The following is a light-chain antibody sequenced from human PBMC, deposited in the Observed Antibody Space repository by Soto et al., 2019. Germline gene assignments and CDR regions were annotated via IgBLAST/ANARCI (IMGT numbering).Light chain of an antibody. Sequence: DIQMTQSPSTLSASVGDRVTITCRASQSISSWLAWYQQKPGQAPKLLIYDASSWESGVPSRFSGSGSGTEFTLTISSLQPDDFATYSCQQYKSYSWVFTFCPGTKVDIK. CDR2: DAS. CDR1: QSISSW. V-gene: IGKV1-5*01. J-gene: IGKJ3*01. CDR3: QQYKSYSWVFT.